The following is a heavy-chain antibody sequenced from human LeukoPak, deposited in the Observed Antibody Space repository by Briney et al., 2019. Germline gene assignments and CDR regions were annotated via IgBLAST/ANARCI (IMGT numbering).Heavy chain of an antibody. D-gene: IGHD3-9*01. CDR3: ARSETLYNILTGYSNFWFDP. CDR2: IYHSGTT. V-gene: IGHV4-59*01. Sequence: PSETLSLTCTVSGGSMSSNYWSWIRQPPGKGLEWIGYIYHSGTTRYNPSLKSRVTISVDMSKRQFSLKLRSVTAADTAIYYCARSETLYNILTGYSNFWFDPWGQGTLVTVSS. CDR1: GGSMSSNY. J-gene: IGHJ5*02.